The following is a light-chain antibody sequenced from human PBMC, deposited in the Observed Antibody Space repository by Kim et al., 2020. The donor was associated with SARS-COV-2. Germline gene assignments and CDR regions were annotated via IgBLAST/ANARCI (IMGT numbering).Light chain of an antibody. CDR1: QSVSSSY. V-gene: IGKV3D-7*01. Sequence: PGERVTLSCRASQSVSSSYLTWYQQKPGQAPRLLIYGASTRATGIPARFSGSGSGTDFTLTISSLQPEDFAVYYCQQDYNLFALTFGGGTKVDIK. J-gene: IGKJ4*01. CDR3: QQDYNLFALT. CDR2: GAS.